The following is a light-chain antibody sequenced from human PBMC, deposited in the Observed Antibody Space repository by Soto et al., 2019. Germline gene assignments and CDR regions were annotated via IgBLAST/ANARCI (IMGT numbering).Light chain of an antibody. CDR1: SSDVGGYNY. J-gene: IGLJ2*01. V-gene: IGLV2-8*01. Sequence: QSALTQPPSASGSPGQSVTISCTGTSSDVGGYNYVSWYQHHPGTAPKLLIYEVIKRPSGVPDRFSGSKSGNTASLTVSGLQAEDEADYYCTSYAGSNKYVVFGGGTQLTV. CDR3: TSYAGSNKYVV. CDR2: EVI.